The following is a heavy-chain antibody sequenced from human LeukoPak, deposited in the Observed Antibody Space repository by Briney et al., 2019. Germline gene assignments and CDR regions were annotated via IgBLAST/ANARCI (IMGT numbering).Heavy chain of an antibody. V-gene: IGHV3-7*03. CDR3: AREKGGSFDY. Sequence: GGSLRLSCAASGFTFSSYGMHWVRQAPGKGLEWVANIKQDGSEKYYVDSVKGRFTISRDNAKNSLYLLMNSLRAEDTALYHCAREKGGSFDYWGQGTLVTVSS. CDR2: IKQDGSEK. J-gene: IGHJ4*02. CDR1: GFTFSSYG.